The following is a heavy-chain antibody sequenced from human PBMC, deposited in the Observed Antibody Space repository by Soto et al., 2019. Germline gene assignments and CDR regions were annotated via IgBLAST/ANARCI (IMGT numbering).Heavy chain of an antibody. Sequence: QPGGSLRLSCAASGFTVSSNYMSWVRQAPGKGLEWVSVIYSGGSTYYADSVKGRFTISRDNSKNTLYLQMNSLRAEDTAVYYCAREIAAGNLDSNYYYYGMDVWGQGTTVTVSS. CDR1: GFTVSSNY. V-gene: IGHV3-53*01. CDR3: AREIAAGNLDSNYYYYGMDV. D-gene: IGHD6-13*01. J-gene: IGHJ6*02. CDR2: IYSGGST.